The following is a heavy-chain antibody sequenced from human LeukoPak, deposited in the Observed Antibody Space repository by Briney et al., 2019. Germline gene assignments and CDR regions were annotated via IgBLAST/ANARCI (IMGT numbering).Heavy chain of an antibody. CDR3: ARDSSMVRGVTNAFDI. CDR1: GYTFTSYG. J-gene: IGHJ3*02. V-gene: IGHV1-18*01. Sequence: ASVKVSCKASGYTFTSYGISWVRQAPGQGLEWMGWISAYNGNTNYAQKLQGRVTMTTDTSTSTAYMELRSLRSDDTAVYYCARDSSMVRGVTNAFDIWGQGTMVTVSS. CDR2: ISAYNGNT. D-gene: IGHD3-10*01.